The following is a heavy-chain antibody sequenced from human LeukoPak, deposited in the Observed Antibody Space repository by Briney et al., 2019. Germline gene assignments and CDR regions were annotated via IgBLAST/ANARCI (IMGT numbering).Heavy chain of an antibody. V-gene: IGHV4-34*01. D-gene: IGHD3-10*01. Sequence: SETLSLTCAVYGGSFSGYYWSWIRQPPGKGLEWIGEINHSGSTNYNPSLKSRVTISVDTSKNQFSLKLSSVTAADTAVYYCARGRPGVRITMVRGVKNNWFDPWGQGTLVTVSS. J-gene: IGHJ5*02. CDR2: INHSGST. CDR3: ARGRPGVRITMVRGVKNNWFDP. CDR1: GGSFSGYY.